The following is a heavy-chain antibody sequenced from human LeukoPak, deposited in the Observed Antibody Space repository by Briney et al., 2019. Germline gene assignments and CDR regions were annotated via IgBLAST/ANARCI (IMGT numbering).Heavy chain of an antibody. D-gene: IGHD3-22*01. CDR1: GGSISSGSYY. V-gene: IGHV4-61*02. J-gene: IGHJ4*02. CDR3: ARFSQYSDSTYHDLDY. CDR2: IYTSGST. Sequence: SETLSLTCTVSGGSISSGSYYWSWIRQPAGKGLEWIGRIYTSGSTNYNPSLKSRVTISVDTSKSQFSLKLTSVTAADTAVYYCARFSQYSDSTYHDLDYWGQGTLVSVSS.